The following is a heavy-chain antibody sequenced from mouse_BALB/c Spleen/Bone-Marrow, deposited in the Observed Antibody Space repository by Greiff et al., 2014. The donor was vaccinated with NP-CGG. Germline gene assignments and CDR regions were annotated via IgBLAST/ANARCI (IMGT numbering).Heavy chain of an antibody. CDR2: IDPSDSET. Sequence: VKLMESGPQLVRPGASVKISCKASGYSFTSYWMHWVKQRPGQGLEWIGMIDPSDSETRLNQKFKDKATLTVDKSSSTAYMQLSSPTSEDSAVYYCAREAGYYYAMDYWGQGTSVTVSP. CDR3: AREAGYYYAMDY. V-gene: IGHV1S126*01. CDR1: GYSFTSYW. J-gene: IGHJ4*01. D-gene: IGHD2-2*01.